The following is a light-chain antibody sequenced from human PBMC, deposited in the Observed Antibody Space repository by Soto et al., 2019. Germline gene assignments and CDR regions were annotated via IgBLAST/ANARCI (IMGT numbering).Light chain of an antibody. Sequence: DIVMTQSPLSLPVTPGEPASISCRSSQSLLHSNGYSYLDWYLQKPGQSPQLLIYLGSNRASGVPDRFSGSGSGTAFTLKITRVEAEDVGVYYCMQAIHTVTFGQGTK. CDR1: QSLLHSNGYSY. V-gene: IGKV2-28*01. J-gene: IGKJ1*01. CDR2: LGS. CDR3: MQAIHTVT.